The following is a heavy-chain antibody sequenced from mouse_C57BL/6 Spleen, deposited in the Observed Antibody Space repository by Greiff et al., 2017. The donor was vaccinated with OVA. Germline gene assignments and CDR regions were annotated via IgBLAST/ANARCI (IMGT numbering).Heavy chain of an antibody. D-gene: IGHD1-1*01. J-gene: IGHJ4*01. Sequence: QVQLQQPGAELVKPGASVKMSCKASGYTFTSYWITWVKQRPGQGLEWIGDIYPGSGSTNYNEKFKSKATLTVDTSSSTAYMQLSSLTSEDSAVYYCARGGSSYVGAMDYWGQGTSVTVSS. CDR1: GYTFTSYW. V-gene: IGHV1-55*01. CDR3: ARGGSSYVGAMDY. CDR2: IYPGSGST.